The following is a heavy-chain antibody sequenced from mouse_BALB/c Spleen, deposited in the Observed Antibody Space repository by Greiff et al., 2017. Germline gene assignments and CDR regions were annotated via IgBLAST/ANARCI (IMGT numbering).Heavy chain of an antibody. CDR1: GFSLTSYG. J-gene: IGHJ4*01. CDR2: IWSDGST. D-gene: IGHD2-1*01. Sequence: VQGVESGPDLVAPSQSLSITCTVSGFSLTSYGVHWVRQPPGKGLEWLVVIWSDGSTTYNSALKSRLSISKDNSKSQVFLKMNSLQTDDTAMYYCARQDGNYAFYAMDYWGQGTSVTVSS. V-gene: IGHV2-6-2*01. CDR3: ARQDGNYAFYAMDY.